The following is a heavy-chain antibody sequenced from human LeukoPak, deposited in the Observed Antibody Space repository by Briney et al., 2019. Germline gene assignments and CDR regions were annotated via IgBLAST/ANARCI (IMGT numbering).Heavy chain of an antibody. CDR2: IYYSGST. Sequence: PSETLSLTCTVSGGSISSYYWSWLRQPPGKGLEWVGYIYYSGSTNYNPSLKSRVTISVDTSKNQFSLKLSSVTAADTAVYYCARLDHPGYYYYYYMDVWGKGTTVTVSS. V-gene: IGHV4-59*01. D-gene: IGHD1-14*01. J-gene: IGHJ6*03. CDR1: GGSISSYY. CDR3: ARLDHPGYYYYYYMDV.